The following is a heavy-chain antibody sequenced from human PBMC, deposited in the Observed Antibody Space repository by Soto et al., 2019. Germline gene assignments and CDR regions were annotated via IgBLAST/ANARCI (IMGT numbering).Heavy chain of an antibody. J-gene: IGHJ3*02. CDR2: IYYSGST. CDR1: GGSISSGDYY. D-gene: IGHD3-3*01. V-gene: IGHV4-30-4*01. Sequence: SETLSLTCTVSGGSISSGDYYWSWIRQPQGKGLEWIGYIYYSGSTYYNPSLKSRVTISVDTSKNQFSLKLSSVTAADTAVYYWASTPTYYAFASGYPDAFDIWGQGTMVTVSS. CDR3: ASTPTYYAFASGYPDAFDI.